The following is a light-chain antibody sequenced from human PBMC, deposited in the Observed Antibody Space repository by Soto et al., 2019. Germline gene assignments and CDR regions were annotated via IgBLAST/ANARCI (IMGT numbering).Light chain of an antibody. CDR1: QIVNNNY. CDR3: QQYDSAPLT. V-gene: IGKV3-20*01. Sequence: EIVLTHSPGTLSLSPGERATISCRASQIVNNNYLAWYQQKPGPAPRLVMYGASSRATGSPDRFSASGSGTEFTLTISSLEPEDFAVYYCQQYDSAPLTFGLGTKVEIK. CDR2: GAS. J-gene: IGKJ1*01.